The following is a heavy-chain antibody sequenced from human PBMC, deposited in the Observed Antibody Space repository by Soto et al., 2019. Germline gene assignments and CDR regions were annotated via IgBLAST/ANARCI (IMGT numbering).Heavy chain of an antibody. Sequence: EVQLLESGGALVQPGGSLRLSCAASGFTFSSYAMSWVRQAPGKGLEWLTLITDSGGSTYYADSVKGRFTISRDDSKNTLYLQMNSLRAEDTAVYYCAKGGLTTPDYWGQGTLVTVS. CDR1: GFTFSSYA. J-gene: IGHJ4*02. CDR3: AKGGLTTPDY. V-gene: IGHV3-23*01. D-gene: IGHD4-4*01. CDR2: ITDSGGST.